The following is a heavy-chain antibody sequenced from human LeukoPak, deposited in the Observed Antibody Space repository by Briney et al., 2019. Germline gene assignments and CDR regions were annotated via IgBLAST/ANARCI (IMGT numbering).Heavy chain of an antibody. D-gene: IGHD3-3*01. Sequence: ASVKVSCKASGYTFTSYAMHWVRQALGQRLEWMGWINAGNGNTKYSQKFQGRVTITRDTSASTAYMELSSLRSEDTAVYYCASLSFGVVITGSYYFDYWGQGTLVTVSS. CDR2: INAGNGNT. CDR1: GYTFTSYA. V-gene: IGHV1-3*01. CDR3: ASLSFGVVITGSYYFDY. J-gene: IGHJ4*02.